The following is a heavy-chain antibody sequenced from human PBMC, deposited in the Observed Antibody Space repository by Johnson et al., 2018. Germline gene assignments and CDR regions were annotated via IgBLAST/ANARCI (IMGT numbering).Heavy chain of an antibody. CDR3: ARDREQWLVRRYYGMDV. D-gene: IGHD6-19*01. Sequence: VQLVETGAEVKKPGSSVKVSCKASGGTFSSYAISWVRQAPGQGLEWMGGIIPIFGTANSAQKFQGRVTITADESTSTAYMELSSRRTEDTAVYYCARDREQWLVRRYYGMDVWGQGTTVTVSS. V-gene: IGHV1-69*01. CDR2: IIPIFGTA. CDR1: GGTFSSYA. J-gene: IGHJ6*02.